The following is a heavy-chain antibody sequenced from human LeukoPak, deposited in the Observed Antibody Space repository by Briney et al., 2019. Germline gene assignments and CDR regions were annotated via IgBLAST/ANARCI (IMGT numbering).Heavy chain of an antibody. Sequence: PGGSLRLSCAASGFSFSSYLMSWVRQAPGKGLEWASTISGNGGDTYYADSVKGRFTISRDNSKNTLYLQMNSLRAEDRALYYCARRLCSGGSCSSFDYWGQGTLVTVSS. CDR2: ISGNGGDT. CDR3: ARRLCSGGSCSSFDY. V-gene: IGHV3-23*01. CDR1: GFSFSSYL. J-gene: IGHJ4*02. D-gene: IGHD2-15*01.